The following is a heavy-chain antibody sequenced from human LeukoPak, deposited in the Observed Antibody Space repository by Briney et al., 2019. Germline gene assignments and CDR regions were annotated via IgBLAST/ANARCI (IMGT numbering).Heavy chain of an antibody. CDR3: ARRCSSTSCYNY. CDR2: INYSGST. J-gene: IGHJ4*02. V-gene: IGHV4-34*01. CDR1: GGSFSSYY. D-gene: IGHD2-2*02. Sequence: SETLSLTCAVYGGSFSSYYWSWIRQPPGKGLEWIGEINYSGSTDYNPSLKSRVTISVDTSKNQFSLKLNSVTAADTAVYHCARRCSSTSCYNYWGQGTLVTVSS.